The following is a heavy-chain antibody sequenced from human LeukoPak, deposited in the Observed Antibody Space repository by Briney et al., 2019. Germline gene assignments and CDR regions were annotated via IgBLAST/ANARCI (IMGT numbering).Heavy chain of an antibody. CDR1: GGTFSRYA. D-gene: IGHD2-2*01. CDR3: ARDSDIVEVPAANWFDP. V-gene: IGHV1-69*01. J-gene: IGHJ5*02. Sequence: ASVKVSCKASGGTFSRYAISWVRQAPGHGLEWMGGIIPIFGTANYAQKFQGRVTITADGSTSTAYMELSSLRSEDTAVYYCARDSDIVEVPAANWFDPWGQGTLVTVSS. CDR2: IIPIFGTA.